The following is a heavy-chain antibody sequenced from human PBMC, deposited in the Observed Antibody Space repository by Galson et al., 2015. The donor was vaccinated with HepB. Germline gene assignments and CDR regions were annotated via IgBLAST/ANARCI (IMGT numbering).Heavy chain of an antibody. CDR3: AGSYSNSWHNFVY. V-gene: IGHV3-30-3*01. CDR2: ISYDGSSK. J-gene: IGHJ4*02. CDR1: GFTFSSFA. Sequence: SLRLSCAASGFTFSSFAMHWVRQAAGKGPEWVAIISYDGSSKYYADSVKGRFTISRDNSENTLYLQMNSLRGEDTAVYYCAGSYSNSWHNFVYWGQGTLVSVSS. D-gene: IGHD6-13*01.